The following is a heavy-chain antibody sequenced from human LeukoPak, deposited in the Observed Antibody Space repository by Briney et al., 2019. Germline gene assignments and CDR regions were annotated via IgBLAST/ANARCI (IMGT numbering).Heavy chain of an antibody. V-gene: IGHV1-2*02. CDR3: TREALHGSGTLNWFDP. CDR1: GYTFTEHY. D-gene: IGHD3-10*01. CDR2: MNPKSGGT. J-gene: IGHJ5*02. Sequence: GASVKVSCKASGYTFTEHYIHWVRQAPGQGLEWMGWMNPKSGGTYYTQKFQGRATMTRDTSTSTAYMELSGLMSDDTAVYYCTREALHGSGTLNWFDPWGQGTLVTVSS.